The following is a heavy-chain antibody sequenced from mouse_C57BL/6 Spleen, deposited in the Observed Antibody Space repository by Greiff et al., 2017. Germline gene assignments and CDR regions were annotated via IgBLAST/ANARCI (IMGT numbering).Heavy chain of an antibody. V-gene: IGHV5-16*01. D-gene: IGHD1-1*01. CDR2: INYDGSST. CDR3: ARDSLRRGYFDV. Sequence: EVQLVESEGGLVQPGSSMKLSCTASGFTFSDYYMAWVRQVPEKGLEWVANINYDGSSTYYLDSLKSRFIISRDNAKNILYLQMSSLKSEDTATYYCARDSLRRGYFDVWGTGTTVTVSS. CDR1: GFTFSDYY. J-gene: IGHJ1*03.